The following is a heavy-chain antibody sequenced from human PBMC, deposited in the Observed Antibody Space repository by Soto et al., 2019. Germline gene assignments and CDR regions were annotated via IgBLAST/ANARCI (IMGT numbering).Heavy chain of an antibody. D-gene: IGHD2-21*02. J-gene: IGHJ4*02. CDR3: ARHVVVTNAGGHHFDY. CDR1: GGSISTSYNY. Sequence: SETLSLTCTVSGGSISTSYNYWGWIRQPPGRGLEWIGSVYYSGSTFYNPSLESRVTISVDTSKNQFSLRLTSVTAADTTVYYCARHVVVTNAGGHHFDYWGQGTQVTVSS. CDR2: VYYSGST. V-gene: IGHV4-39*01.